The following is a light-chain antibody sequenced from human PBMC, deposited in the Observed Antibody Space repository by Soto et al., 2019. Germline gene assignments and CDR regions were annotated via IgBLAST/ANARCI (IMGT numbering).Light chain of an antibody. J-gene: IGKJ2*01. CDR1: QSISSN. Sequence: EIVMTQSPATLSVSPGERATLSCRASQSISSNLAWYQQKPGQAPRLLIYGASTRATGIPARFSGSGSGTEFTLTIRSLQSEDFAVYYCQQYSIWPYTFGQGTKLEIK. CDR3: QQYSIWPYT. CDR2: GAS. V-gene: IGKV3-15*01.